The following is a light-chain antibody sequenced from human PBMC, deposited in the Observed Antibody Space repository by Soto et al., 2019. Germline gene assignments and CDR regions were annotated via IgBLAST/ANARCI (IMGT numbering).Light chain of an antibody. Sequence: QSALTQPPSASGSPGQSGTISCTGTSSDVGGYNYVSWYQQHPGKAPKLMIYEVSKRPSGVPDRFSGSKSGNTASLTVSGLQAEDEADYYCSSYAGSNNEVFGTGTRSPS. CDR3: SSYAGSNNEV. CDR1: SSDVGGYNY. V-gene: IGLV2-8*01. J-gene: IGLJ1*01. CDR2: EVS.